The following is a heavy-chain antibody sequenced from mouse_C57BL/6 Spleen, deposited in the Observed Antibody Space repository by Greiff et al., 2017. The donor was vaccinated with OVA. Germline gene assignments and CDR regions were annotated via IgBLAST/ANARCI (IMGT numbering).Heavy chain of an antibody. V-gene: IGHV5-9-1*02. D-gene: IGHD2-3*01. CDR3: TRDPRDGYYSYAMDY. CDR2: ISSGGDYI. Sequence: EVQLVESGEGLVKPGGSLKLSCAASGFTFSSYAMSWVRQTPEKRLEWVAYISSGGDYIYYADTVKGRFTISRDNARNTLYLQMSSLKSEDTAMYYCTRDPRDGYYSYAMDYWGQGTSVTVSS. J-gene: IGHJ4*01. CDR1: GFTFSSYA.